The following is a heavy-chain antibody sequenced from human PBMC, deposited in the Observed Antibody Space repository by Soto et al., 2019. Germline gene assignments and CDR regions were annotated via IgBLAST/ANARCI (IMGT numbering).Heavy chain of an antibody. CDR2: IYYSGST. Sequence: QVQLQESGPGLVKPSQTLSLTCTVSGGSISSGGYYWSWIRQHPGKGLEWIGYIYYSGSTYYNPSLKSRVTISVDTSKNQVYLKLSSVTAADTAVYYCARSGYSYGPNPLLYWGQGTLVTVSS. D-gene: IGHD5-18*01. V-gene: IGHV4-31*03. J-gene: IGHJ4*02. CDR1: GGSISSGGYY. CDR3: ARSGYSYGPNPLLY.